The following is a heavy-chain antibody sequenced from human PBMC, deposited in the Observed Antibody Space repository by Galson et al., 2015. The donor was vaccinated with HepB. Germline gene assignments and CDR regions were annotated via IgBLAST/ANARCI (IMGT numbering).Heavy chain of an antibody. J-gene: IGHJ1*01. CDR1: GLMFSRSW. V-gene: IGHV3-7*03. CDR2: IKGDGSER. Sequence: SLRLSCAVSGLMFSRSWVTWVRQAPGKGLEWVAVIKGDGSERDYGDSVRGRFIISRDNAKNSAYLQMNSLRDDDTAMYFCGGGSGWLSEHWGQGTLVTVSS. CDR3: GGGSGWLSEH. D-gene: IGHD6-19*01.